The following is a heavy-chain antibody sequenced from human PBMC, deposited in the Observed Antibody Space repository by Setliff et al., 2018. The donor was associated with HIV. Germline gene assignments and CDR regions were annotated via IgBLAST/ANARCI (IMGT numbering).Heavy chain of an antibody. CDR1: GGSISTYF. V-gene: IGHV4-59*01. J-gene: IGHJ4*02. CDR2: IYYTGST. CDR3: AKGAGFYGDYTFDY. D-gene: IGHD4-17*01. Sequence: SETLSLTCTVSGGSISTYFWSWVRQTPGKGLEWIGYIYYTGSTSYNPSFRSRVTISVDTSKNQFSLMLDSVTAADTAVYYCAKGAGFYGDYTFDYWGQGTLVTSPQ.